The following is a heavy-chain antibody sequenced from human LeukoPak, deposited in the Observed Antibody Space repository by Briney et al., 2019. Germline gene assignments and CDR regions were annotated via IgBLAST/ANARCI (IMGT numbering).Heavy chain of an antibody. CDR2: IYYSGST. Sequence: PSETLSLTCTVSGGSISSYYWSWIRQPPGKGLEWIGYIYYSGSTYYNPSLKSRVTISVDTSKNQFSLKLSSVTAADTAVYYCARESYYDSSNPDYWGQGTLVTVSS. CDR3: ARESYYDSSNPDY. V-gene: IGHV4-59*12. D-gene: IGHD3-22*01. CDR1: GGSISSYY. J-gene: IGHJ4*02.